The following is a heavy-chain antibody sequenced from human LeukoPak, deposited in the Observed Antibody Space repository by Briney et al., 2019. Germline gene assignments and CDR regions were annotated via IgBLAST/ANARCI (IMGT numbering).Heavy chain of an antibody. CDR3: ARDSDCVFDY. V-gene: IGHV3-48*01. J-gene: IGHJ4*02. D-gene: IGHD2-21*01. CDR1: GFTLSRNA. Sequence: GGSLRLSCAASGFTLSRNAMNWVRQAPGKGLEWISYISNSGATMYYADSVKGRFTISRDNAKNSLYLQMNSLRGDDTAVYYCARDSDCVFDYWGRGTLVTVSS. CDR2: ISNSGATM.